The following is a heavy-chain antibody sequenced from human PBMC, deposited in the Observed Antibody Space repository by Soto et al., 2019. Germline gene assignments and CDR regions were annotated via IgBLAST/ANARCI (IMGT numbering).Heavy chain of an antibody. V-gene: IGHV1-69*01. CDR2: IIPIFGTA. J-gene: IGHJ4*02. D-gene: IGHD3-10*01. CDR1: GGTFSSYA. Sequence: QVQLVQSGAEVKKPGSSVKVSCKASGGTFSSYAISWVRQAPGQGLEWMGGIIPIFGTANYAQKFQGRVTITADESTSTAYMELSSLRSEDTAVYYCARSEEWCGELFYPFDYWGQGTLVTVSS. CDR3: ARSEEWCGELFYPFDY.